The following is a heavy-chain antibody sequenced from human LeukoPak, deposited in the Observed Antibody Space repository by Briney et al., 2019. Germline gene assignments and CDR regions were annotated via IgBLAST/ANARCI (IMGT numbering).Heavy chain of an antibody. CDR2: INPNSGGT. J-gene: IGHJ3*02. CDR3: ARDPYVGASYAFDI. D-gene: IGHD1-26*01. Sequence: ASVKVSCKASGYTFTGYYMHWVRQAPGQGLEWMGWINPNSGGTNYAQKFQGRVTMTRDTSISTAYVELSRLRSDDTAVYYCARDPYVGASYAFDIWGQGTMVTVSS. CDR1: GYTFTGYY. V-gene: IGHV1-2*02.